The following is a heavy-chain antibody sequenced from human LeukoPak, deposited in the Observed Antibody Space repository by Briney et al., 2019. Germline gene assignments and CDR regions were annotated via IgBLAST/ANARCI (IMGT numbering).Heavy chain of an antibody. D-gene: IGHD1-26*01. CDR2: IWYDGSNK. V-gene: IGHV3-33*01. J-gene: IGHJ4*02. CDR3: ATNSGSPGGY. Sequence: GRSLRLSCAASGFTFSDYTIHWVRQAPGKGLEWVAVIWYDGSNKYYADSVKGRFTNSRDNSKNTLYLQMNSLRAEDTAMYYCATNSGSPGGYWGQGTLVTVSS. CDR1: GFTFSDYT.